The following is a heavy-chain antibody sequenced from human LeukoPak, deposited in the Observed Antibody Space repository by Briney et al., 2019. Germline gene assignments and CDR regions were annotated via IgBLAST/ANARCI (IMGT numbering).Heavy chain of an antibody. V-gene: IGHV3-9*01. D-gene: IGHD2-2*01. CDR2: ITWNSGSI. CDR1: GFTFDDYA. Sequence: GGSLRLSCAASGFTFDDYAMHWVRQAPGKGLEWVSGITWNSGSIGYADSVKGRFTISRDNAKNSLYLQMTSLRAEDTALYDCAKDFCSSTNCYAFDYWGQGTLVTVSS. CDR3: AKDFCSSTNCYAFDY. J-gene: IGHJ4*02.